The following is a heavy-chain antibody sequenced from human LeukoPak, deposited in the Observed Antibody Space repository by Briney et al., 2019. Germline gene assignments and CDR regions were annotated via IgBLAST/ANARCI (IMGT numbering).Heavy chain of an antibody. V-gene: IGHV4-59*01. Sequence: PSETLSLTCTVSGGSISSYYWTRIRQPPGKGLEWIGDIYYSGSTKYNPSLKSRVTISVDTSKNQFSLKLSSVTAADTAVYYCARLPIAAAGTGWFDRWGQGTLVTVSS. D-gene: IGHD6-13*01. J-gene: IGHJ5*02. CDR3: ARLPIAAAGTGWFDR. CDR1: GGSISSYY. CDR2: IYYSGST.